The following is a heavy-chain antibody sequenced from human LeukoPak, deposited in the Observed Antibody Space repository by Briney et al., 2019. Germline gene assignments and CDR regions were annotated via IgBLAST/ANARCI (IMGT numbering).Heavy chain of an antibody. V-gene: IGHV3-23*01. CDR3: VKSATVGTPCCRFDV. D-gene: IGHD4-23*01. J-gene: IGHJ3*01. Sequence: PGGCLRLSCAASGFTFSTYAMSGVREAPRRGRQWVAFIGAEGDTYYAESVKGRFTVSSDNSRNTIYLHLNSVTGDDTATYYCVKSATVGTPCCRFDVWGQGTMVTVSS. CDR1: GFTFSTYA. CDR2: IGAEGDT.